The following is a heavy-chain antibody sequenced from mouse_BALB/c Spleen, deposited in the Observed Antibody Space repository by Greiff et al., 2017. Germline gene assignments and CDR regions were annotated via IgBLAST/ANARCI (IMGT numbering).Heavy chain of an antibody. Sequence: QVQLQQSGAELARPGASAKLSCKASGYTFTSYWMQWVKQRPGQGLEWIGAIYPGDGDTRYTQKFKGKATLTADKSSSTAYMQLSSLASEDSAVYYCARLGFPAWFAYWGQGTLVTVSA. CDR3: ARLGFPAWFAY. V-gene: IGHV1-87*01. D-gene: IGHD4-1*01. CDR1: GYTFTSYW. CDR2: IYPGDGDT. J-gene: IGHJ3*01.